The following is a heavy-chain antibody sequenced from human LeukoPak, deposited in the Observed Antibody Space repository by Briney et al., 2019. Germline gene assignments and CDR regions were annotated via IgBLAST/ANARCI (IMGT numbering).Heavy chain of an antibody. V-gene: IGHV4-59*08. CDR1: GGSISSYY. D-gene: IGHD5-24*01. J-gene: IGHJ4*02. Sequence: SETLSLTCTVSGGSISSYYWSWIRQPPGKGLEWIGYIYYSGSTNYNPSLKSRVTISVDTSKNQFSLKLSSVTAADTAVYYCARQKARMATISNSPNPFDYWGQGTLVTVSS. CDR2: IYYSGST. CDR3: ARQKARMATISNSPNPFDY.